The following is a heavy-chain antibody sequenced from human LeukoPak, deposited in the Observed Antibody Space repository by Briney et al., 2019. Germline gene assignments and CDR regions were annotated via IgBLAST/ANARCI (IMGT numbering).Heavy chain of an antibody. D-gene: IGHD2-2*01. CDR1: GFTFSSYA. J-gene: IGHJ4*02. CDR3: AKDRSGVVVPAAEGN. Sequence: QPGGSLRLSCAASGFTFSSYAMSWVRQAPGKELEWVSAISGSGGSTYYADSVKGRFTISRDNSKNTLYLQMNSLRAEDTAVYYCAKDRSGVVVPAAEGNWGQGTLVTVSS. CDR2: ISGSGGST. V-gene: IGHV3-23*01.